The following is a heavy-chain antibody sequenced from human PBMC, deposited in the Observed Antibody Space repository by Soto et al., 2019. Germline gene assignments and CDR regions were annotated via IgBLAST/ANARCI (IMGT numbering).Heavy chain of an antibody. V-gene: IGHV1-2*04. CDR1: GYTFTGYY. Sequence: ASVKVSCKASGYTFTGYYMHWVRQAPGQGLEWMGWINPNSGGTNYAQKFQGWVTMTRDTSISTAYMELSRLRSDDTAVCYCARWTGDYYYYYGMDVWGQGTTVTVSS. CDR3: ARWTGDYYYYYGMDV. D-gene: IGHD7-27*01. CDR2: INPNSGGT. J-gene: IGHJ6*02.